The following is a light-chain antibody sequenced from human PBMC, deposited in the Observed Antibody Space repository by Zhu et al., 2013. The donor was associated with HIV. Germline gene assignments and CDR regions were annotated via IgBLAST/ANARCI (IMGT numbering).Light chain of an antibody. J-gene: IGKJ1*01. CDR2: DAS. V-gene: IGKV3D-20*02. CDR1: QSVRSNY. CDR3: QQSFSKPWT. Sequence: EIVLTQSPGTLSLSPGERATLSCRASQSVRSNYVAWYQQKLGQAPRLVIYDASSRATGIPDRFSGSGSGTEFTLTISRLEPEDFATYSCQQSFSKPWTFGQGT.